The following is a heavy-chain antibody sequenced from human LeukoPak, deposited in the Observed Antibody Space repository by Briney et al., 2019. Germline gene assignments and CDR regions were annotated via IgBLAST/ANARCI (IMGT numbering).Heavy chain of an antibody. CDR3: ARGAGRVGYYYYGMDV. CDR1: GGSFSGYY. CDR2: IYTSGST. D-gene: IGHD2-15*01. Sequence: PSETLSLTCAVYGGSFSGYYWSWIRQPAGKGLEWIGRIYTSGSTNYNPSLKSRVTMSVDTSKNQFSLKLSSVTAADTAVYYCARGAGRVGYYYYGMDVWGQGTTVTVSS. J-gene: IGHJ6*02. V-gene: IGHV4-59*10.